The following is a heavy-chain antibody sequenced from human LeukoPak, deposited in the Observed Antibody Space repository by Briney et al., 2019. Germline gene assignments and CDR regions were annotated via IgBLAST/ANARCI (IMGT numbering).Heavy chain of an antibody. Sequence: PGGSLRLSCTASGFTFSTYAMNWVRQAPGKRLEWISAIGGGGDSPYYADSVKGRFTISRDNSKNTLYLQMNSLRAEDTAVYYCAKEGAAMGYGSGSYPLDPWGQGTLVTVSS. J-gene: IGHJ5*02. D-gene: IGHD3-10*01. CDR2: IGGGGDSP. CDR3: AKEGAAMGYGSGSYPLDP. CDR1: GFTFSTYA. V-gene: IGHV3-23*01.